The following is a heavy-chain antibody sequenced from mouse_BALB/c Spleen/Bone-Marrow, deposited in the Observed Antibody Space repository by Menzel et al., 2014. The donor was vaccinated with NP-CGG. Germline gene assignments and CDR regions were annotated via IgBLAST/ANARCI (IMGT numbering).Heavy chain of an antibody. Sequence: VKVVESGPELVKSGASVKISCKASRYAFSSSWMNWVKQRPGQGLEWIGRIYPGDGDTNYNGKFKGKATLTADKSSSTDYMQLSSLHAVDSAVYFFASGSSSFTYWGQGTLVTVSA. V-gene: IGHV1-82*01. CDR3: ASGSSSFTY. D-gene: IGHD1-1*01. CDR2: IYPGDGDT. CDR1: RYAFSSSW. J-gene: IGHJ3*01.